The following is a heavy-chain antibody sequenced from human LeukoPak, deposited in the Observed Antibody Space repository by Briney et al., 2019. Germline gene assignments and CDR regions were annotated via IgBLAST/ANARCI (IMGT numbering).Heavy chain of an antibody. J-gene: IGHJ3*02. CDR2: ISWDGGST. V-gene: IGHV3-43*01. CDR3: AKDMWFGDPGAFDI. Sequence: GGSLRLSCAASGFTFSSYGMHWVRQAPGKGLEWVSLISWDGGSTYYADSVKGRFTISRDNSKNSLYLQMNSLRTEDTALYYCAKDMWFGDPGAFDIWGQGTMVTVSS. CDR1: GFTFSSYG. D-gene: IGHD3-10*01.